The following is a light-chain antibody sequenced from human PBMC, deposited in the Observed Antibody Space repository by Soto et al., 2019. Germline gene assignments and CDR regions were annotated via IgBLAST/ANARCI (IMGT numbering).Light chain of an antibody. Sequence: EIWLTQSPGTLSLSPGERATLSCGASQSVSNYLAWYQQKPGQAPRLLIYDASNRATGIPARFSGSAYGTDFNLTISSLETEDFAFYYCQQRSNWPPTFGQGTKVDIK. J-gene: IGKJ1*01. CDR1: QSVSNY. CDR2: DAS. V-gene: IGKV3-11*01. CDR3: QQRSNWPPT.